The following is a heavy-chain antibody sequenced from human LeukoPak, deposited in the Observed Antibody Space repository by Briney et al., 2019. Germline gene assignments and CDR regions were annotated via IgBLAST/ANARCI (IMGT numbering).Heavy chain of an antibody. D-gene: IGHD4/OR15-4a*01. CDR3: ATAKDYRAIPDY. J-gene: IGHJ4*02. V-gene: IGHV1-24*01. Sequence: ASVKVSCKVSGYTLTELSMHWVRQAPGKGLEWMGGFDPEDGETIYAQKFQGRVTMTEGTSTDTAYMELSSLRSEDTAVYYCATAKDYRAIPDYWGQGTLVTVSS. CDR1: GYTLTELS. CDR2: FDPEDGET.